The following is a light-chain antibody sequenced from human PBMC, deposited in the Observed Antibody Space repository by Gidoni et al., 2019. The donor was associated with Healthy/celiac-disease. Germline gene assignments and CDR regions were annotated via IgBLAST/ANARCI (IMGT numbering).Light chain of an antibody. CDR3: QQRSNS. V-gene: IGKV3-11*01. Sequence: EIVLTQSPATLSLSPGERATLSCRASQSVSSYLAWYQQKPGQAPRLLIYDASNRATGIPARFSGSGSGTDSTLTISSLEPEDFAVYYCQQRSNSFXQXTKLEIK. CDR1: QSVSSY. CDR2: DAS. J-gene: IGKJ2*01.